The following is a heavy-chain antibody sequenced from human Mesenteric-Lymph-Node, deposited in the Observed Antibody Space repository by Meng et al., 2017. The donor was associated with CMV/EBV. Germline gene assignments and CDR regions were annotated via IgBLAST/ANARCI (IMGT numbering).Heavy chain of an antibody. V-gene: IGHV3-30*02. Sequence: GGSLRLSCAASGFTFSDCYMSWIRQAPGKGLEWVAFIYYDGSKKYYADSVKGRFTISRDNSKNTLYLEIYTLRTEDTAVYYCGKDSGRGGDDGGDYWGQGTLVTVSS. J-gene: IGHJ4*02. CDR3: GKDSGRGGDDGGDY. CDR1: GFTFSDCY. CDR2: IYYDGSKK. D-gene: IGHD5-12*01.